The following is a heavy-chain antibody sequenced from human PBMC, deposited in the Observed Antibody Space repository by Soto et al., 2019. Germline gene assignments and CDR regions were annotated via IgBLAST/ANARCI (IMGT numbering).Heavy chain of an antibody. J-gene: IGHJ6*03. CDR2: VYYSGST. CDR1: GDSISNYY. Sequence: SETLSLTCTVSGDSISNYYWSWIRQPPGKGLELIGYVYYSGSTYYNPSLKSRVTISVDTSKNQFSLKLSSVTAADTAVYYCARQAAAGLYYYYYMDVWGKGTTVTVSS. V-gene: IGHV4-59*04. CDR3: ARQAAAGLYYYYYMDV. D-gene: IGHD6-13*01.